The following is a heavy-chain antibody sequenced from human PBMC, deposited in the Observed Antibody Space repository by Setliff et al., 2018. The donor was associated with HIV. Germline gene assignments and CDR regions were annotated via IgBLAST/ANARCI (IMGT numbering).Heavy chain of an antibody. Sequence: SETLSLTCTVSGDSISSYYWSWIRQPAGKGLEWVGRIYTSGSTNYNPSLKSRVTMSVDTSKNQFSLKLSSVTAADTAVFYCARDRTGGTFDIWGQGTMVTVSS. CDR3: ARDRTGGTFDI. CDR2: IYTSGST. J-gene: IGHJ3*02. CDR1: GDSISSYY. V-gene: IGHV4-4*07. D-gene: IGHD3-16*01.